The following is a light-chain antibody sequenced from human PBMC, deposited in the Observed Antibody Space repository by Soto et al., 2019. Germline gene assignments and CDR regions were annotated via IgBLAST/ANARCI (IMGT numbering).Light chain of an antibody. J-gene: IGLJ1*01. CDR3: SSNAVNSFYV. CDR1: SSDVGAFNF. V-gene: IGLV2-8*01. CDR2: QVT. Sequence: QSALTQPPSASGSPGQSVTISCTGTSSDVGAFNFVSWYQQHPGKAPKLMIYQVTKRPSGVPDRFSASKSGNTASLTVSGLQAEDEADYYCSSNAVNSFYVFGTGTQLTVL.